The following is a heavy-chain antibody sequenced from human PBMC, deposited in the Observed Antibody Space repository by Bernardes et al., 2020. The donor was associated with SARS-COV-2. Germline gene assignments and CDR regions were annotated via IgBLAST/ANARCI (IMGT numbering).Heavy chain of an antibody. V-gene: IGHV3-72*01. Sequence: GGSLRLSCAASGFTFSSYWMSWVRQAPGKGLEWVGRIRKKATNYTTKYAASVKGRFTISRDDSKNSLYLQMNSLKTEDTAVYYCARELPSYHDSSGYSHYYYAMDVWGQGTTVTVSS. CDR1: GFTFSSYW. D-gene: IGHD3-22*01. J-gene: IGHJ6*02. CDR3: ARELPSYHDSSGYSHYYYAMDV. CDR2: IRKKATNYTT.